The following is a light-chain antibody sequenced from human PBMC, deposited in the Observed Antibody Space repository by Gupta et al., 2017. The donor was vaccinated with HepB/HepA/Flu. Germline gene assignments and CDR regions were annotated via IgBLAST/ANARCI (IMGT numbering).Light chain of an antibody. CDR1: QSVSSY. CDR3: QQRSSWPLT. J-gene: IGKJ4*01. CDR2: DAS. Sequence: EIVLTQSPATLSLSPGERATLSCRASQSVSSYLVWYQQKPGQAPRLLIYDASNRATGIPARFSGSGSRTDFTLTISSLEPEDFAVYYCQQRSSWPLTFGGGTRVEIK. V-gene: IGKV3-11*01.